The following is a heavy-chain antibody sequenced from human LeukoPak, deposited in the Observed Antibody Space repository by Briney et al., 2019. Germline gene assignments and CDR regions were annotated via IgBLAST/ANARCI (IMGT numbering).Heavy chain of an antibody. J-gene: IGHJ5*02. V-gene: IGHV1-2*02. Sequence: GASVTVSCKASGYTFTGYYMHWVRQAPGQGLEWMGWINPNSGGTNYAQKFQGRVTMTRDTSISTAYMELSRLRSDDTAVYYCAREYIAAAGWFDPWGQGTLVTVSS. CDR1: GYTFTGYY. CDR2: INPNSGGT. D-gene: IGHD6-13*01. CDR3: AREYIAAAGWFDP.